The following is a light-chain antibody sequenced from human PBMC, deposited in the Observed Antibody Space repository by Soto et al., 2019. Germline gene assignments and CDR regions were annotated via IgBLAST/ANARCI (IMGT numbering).Light chain of an antibody. J-gene: IGKJ1*01. CDR2: GAS. Sequence: EIVMTQSPVTLSVSPGERATLSCRASQSVSSNLAWYQQKPGQAPRLLIYGASTRVTGIPDRFSGSGSGTEFTLTISSLQSEDSAVYYCQQCTNWPRTFGQGTKVEIK. CDR1: QSVSSN. V-gene: IGKV3-15*01. CDR3: QQCTNWPRT.